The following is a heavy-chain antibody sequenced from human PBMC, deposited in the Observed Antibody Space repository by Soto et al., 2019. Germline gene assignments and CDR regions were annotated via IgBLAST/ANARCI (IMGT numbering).Heavy chain of an antibody. CDR3: AKTTKAVGLVAPCMDV. CDR2: ISSSSSYI. V-gene: IGHV3-21*01. CDR1: GFTFSSYS. Sequence: PGGSLRLSCAASGFTFSSYSMNWVRQAPGKGLEWVSSISSSSSYIYYADSVKGRFTISRDNAKNSLYLQMNSLRAEDTAVYYCAKTTKAVGLVAPCMDVWGQGTTVTVS. D-gene: IGHD1-26*01. J-gene: IGHJ6*02.